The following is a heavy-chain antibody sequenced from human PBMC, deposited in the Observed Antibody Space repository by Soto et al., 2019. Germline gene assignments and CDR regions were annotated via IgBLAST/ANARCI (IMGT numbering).Heavy chain of an antibody. D-gene: IGHD6-6*01. CDR1: GFTFSDDY. V-gene: IGHV3-11*06. CDR2: ISTTSDYT. CDR3: PRERDGYSSWSFYC. Sequence: GGSRRLSCAASGFTFSDDYMTWIRQAPGEGLEWVSYISTTSDYTNYADSVKGRFTISSDNAKNSLYLQMNSLRAEDTAVYYCPRERDGYSSWSFYCWGQGTLV. J-gene: IGHJ4*02.